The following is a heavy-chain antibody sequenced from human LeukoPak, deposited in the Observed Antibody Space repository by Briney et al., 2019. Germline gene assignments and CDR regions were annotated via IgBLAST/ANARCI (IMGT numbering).Heavy chain of an antibody. Sequence: SETLSLTCAVYGGSFSGYYWSWIRQPPGKGLVWIGEINHSGSTNYNPSLNSRVTISVDTSKPQSSLKLSSVTAADTAVYYCARLPYFLSITYYYGSGSYDYWGQGTLVTVSS. J-gene: IGHJ4*02. D-gene: IGHD3-10*01. V-gene: IGHV4-34*01. CDR1: GGSFSGYY. CDR2: INHSGST. CDR3: ARLPYFLSITYYYGSGSYDY.